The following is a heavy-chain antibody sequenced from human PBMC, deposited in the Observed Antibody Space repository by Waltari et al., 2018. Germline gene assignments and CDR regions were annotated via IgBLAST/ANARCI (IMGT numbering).Heavy chain of an antibody. CDR2: IYSGGDA. D-gene: IGHD1-26*01. V-gene: IGHV3-53*01. Sequence: EVQLVESGGGLIQPGGSLRLSCAASGLIVTSHTMTCVRQAPGTGLEWVSLIYSGGDAYYTDSVMGRFIISRDISRNILYLQMNSLRVEDTAVYFCARRSGSFLDHWGQGTLVTVSS. CDR3: ARRSGSFLDH. J-gene: IGHJ4*02. CDR1: GLIVTSHT.